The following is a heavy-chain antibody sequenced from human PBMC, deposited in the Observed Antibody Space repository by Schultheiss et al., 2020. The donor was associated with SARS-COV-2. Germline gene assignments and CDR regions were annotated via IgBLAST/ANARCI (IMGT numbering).Heavy chain of an antibody. CDR1: GFTFSSYA. D-gene: IGHD2-15*01. CDR3: TTGVTVVVAATSY. J-gene: IGHJ4*01. V-gene: IGHV3-30*09. CDR2: ISHDGKIQ. Sequence: GESLKISCAASGFTFSSYAMHWVRQAPGKGLEWVALISHDGKIQFHTDSVKGRFDISRDNSKNTVHLQMNSLRPEDTAVYYCTTGVTVVVAATSYWGQGTLVTVSS.